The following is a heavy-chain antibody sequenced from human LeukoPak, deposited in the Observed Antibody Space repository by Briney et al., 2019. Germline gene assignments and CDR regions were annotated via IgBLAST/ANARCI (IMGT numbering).Heavy chain of an antibody. V-gene: IGHV4-34*01. CDR2: INHSGST. CDR3: ARGDYGLLNY. D-gene: IGHD3-16*01. J-gene: IGHJ4*02. Sequence: SETLSLTCTVSGGSISSYYWSWIRQPPGKGLEWLGEINHSGSTNYNPSLKSRVTISVDTSKNQFSLKLSSVTAADTAVYYCARGDYGLLNYWGQGTLVTVSS. CDR1: GGSISSYY.